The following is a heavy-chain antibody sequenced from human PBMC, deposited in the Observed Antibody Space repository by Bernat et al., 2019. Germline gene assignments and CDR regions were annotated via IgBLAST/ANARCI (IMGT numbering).Heavy chain of an antibody. D-gene: IGHD3-22*01. J-gene: IGHJ4*02. V-gene: IGHV3-64*01. CDR1: GFTFSSYA. CDR2: ISSNGGST. Sequence: EVQLVESGGGLVQPGGSLRLSCAASGFTFSSYAMHWVRQAPGKGLEYVSAISSNGGSTYYANSVKGRFTISRDNSKNTLYLQMGSLRAEDMAVYYCAKTYYYDSSGYAIDYWGQGTLVTVSS. CDR3: AKTYYYDSSGYAIDY.